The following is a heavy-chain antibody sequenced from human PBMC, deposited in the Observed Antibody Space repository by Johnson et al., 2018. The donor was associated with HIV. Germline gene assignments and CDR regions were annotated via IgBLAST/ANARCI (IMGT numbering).Heavy chain of an antibody. CDR1: GFAFGSYW. CDR2: INQYGCEE. V-gene: IGHV3-7*05. D-gene: IGHD4-11*01. J-gene: IGHJ3*02. CDR3: ASSTVMMTDDAFDI. Sequence: VQVVESGGGLVQPGGSLRLSCAASGFAFGSYWMHWVRQAPGKGLQWVANINQYGCEEYYVDSVKGRFTISRDNAKNSMYLQMNTLNAEDTAVYYCASSTVMMTDDAFDIWGQGTVVTVSP.